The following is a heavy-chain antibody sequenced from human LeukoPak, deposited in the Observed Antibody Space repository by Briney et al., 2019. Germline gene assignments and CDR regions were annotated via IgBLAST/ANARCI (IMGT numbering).Heavy chain of an antibody. Sequence: GGSLRLSCAASGFTVSSNYMSWVRQAPGKGLEWVSAIYSGGSTYYADSAKGRFTISRDNSKNTLYLQMNSLRAEDTAVYYCARDYPPDGVYCSGGSCYHDYWGQGTLVTVSS. J-gene: IGHJ4*02. CDR2: IYSGGST. V-gene: IGHV3-66*01. D-gene: IGHD2-15*01. CDR3: ARDYPPDGVYCSGGSCYHDY. CDR1: GFTVSSNY.